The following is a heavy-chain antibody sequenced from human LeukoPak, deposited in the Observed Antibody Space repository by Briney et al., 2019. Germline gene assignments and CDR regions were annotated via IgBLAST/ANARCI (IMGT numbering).Heavy chain of an antibody. D-gene: IGHD3-10*01. J-gene: IGHJ4*02. CDR1: GYTFTSYG. V-gene: IGHV1-18*01. CDR3: ASSKPMVRGVIIEYYFDY. CDR2: ISAYNGNT. Sequence: ASVKVSCKASGYTFTSYGISWVRQAPGQGLEWMGWISAYNGNTNYAQKLQGRVTMTTDTSTSTAYMELSSLRSEDTAVYYCASSKPMVRGVIIEYYFDYWGQGTLVTVSS.